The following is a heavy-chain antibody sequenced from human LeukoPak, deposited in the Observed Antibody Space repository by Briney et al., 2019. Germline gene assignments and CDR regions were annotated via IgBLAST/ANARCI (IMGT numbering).Heavy chain of an antibody. CDR2: IIPIFGIA. J-gene: IGHJ5*02. CDR3: ARGQKEYSSSSATQRFDP. CDR1: GGTFSSYA. V-gene: IGHV1-69*04. D-gene: IGHD6-6*01. Sequence: SVKVSCKASGGTFSSYAISWVRQAPGQGLEWMGIIIPIFGIANYAQKFQGRVTITADKSTSTAYMELSSLRSEDTAVYYCARGQKEYSSSSATQRFDPWGQGTLVTVSS.